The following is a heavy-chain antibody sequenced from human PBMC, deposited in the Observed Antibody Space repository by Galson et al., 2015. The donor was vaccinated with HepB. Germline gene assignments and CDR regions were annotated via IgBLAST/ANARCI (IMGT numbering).Heavy chain of an antibody. CDR3: ARGWWGIGKYYYYYGMDV. Sequence: CAISGDSVSSHSAAWNWIRQSPSRGLEWLGRTYYRSKWYNDYAVSVKSRITINPDTSKNQFSLQLNSVTPEDAAVYYCARGWWGIGKYYYYYGMDVWGQGTTVTVSS. CDR2: TYYRSKWYN. V-gene: IGHV6-1*01. D-gene: IGHD2-8*02. CDR1: GDSVSSHSAA. J-gene: IGHJ6*02.